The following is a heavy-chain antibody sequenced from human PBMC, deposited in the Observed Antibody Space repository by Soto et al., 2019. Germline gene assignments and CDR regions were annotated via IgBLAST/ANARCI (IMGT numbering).Heavy chain of an antibody. D-gene: IGHD6-19*01. Sequence: VQLVESGGGLVQPGGSLRLSCAASGFTFSNYWMHWVRQAPGKGLEWVAAMSFDGSSKYYGDSVKGRFTISRDNSKNTLYLQMNTLRADDTAVYYCAKTLRSGWYDDYFDYWGQGTLVTVSS. CDR3: AKTLRSGWYDDYFDY. J-gene: IGHJ4*02. CDR1: GFTFSNYW. CDR2: MSFDGSSK. V-gene: IGHV3-30*18.